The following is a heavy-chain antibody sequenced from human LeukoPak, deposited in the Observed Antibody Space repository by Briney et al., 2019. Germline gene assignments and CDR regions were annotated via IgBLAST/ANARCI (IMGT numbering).Heavy chain of an antibody. D-gene: IGHD2-2*01. CDR3: AREACSSTSCYLMDAFDI. V-gene: IGHV4-39*07. CDR1: GGSISSSSYY. Sequence: KSSETLSLTCTVSGGSISSSSYYWGWIRQPPGKGLEWIGSIYYSGSTYYNPSLKSRVTISVDTSKNQFSLKLSSVTAADTAVYYCAREACSSTSCYLMDAFDIWGQGTMVTVSS. J-gene: IGHJ3*02. CDR2: IYYSGST.